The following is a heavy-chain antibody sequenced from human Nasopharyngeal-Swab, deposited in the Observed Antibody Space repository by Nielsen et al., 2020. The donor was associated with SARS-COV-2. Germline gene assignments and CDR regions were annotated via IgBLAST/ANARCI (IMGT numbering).Heavy chain of an antibody. V-gene: IGHV3-11*01. J-gene: IGHJ4*02. D-gene: IGHD6-13*01. Sequence: GESLKISCAASGFTFYKYYITWIRQAPGKGLEWISYTSASGDITYYAASVKGRFTISRDNAKNSLYLQMNSLRAEDTALYYCAKGIAAAGSRCLDYWGQGTLVTVSS. CDR2: TSASGDIT. CDR1: GFTFYKYY. CDR3: AKGIAAAGSRCLDY.